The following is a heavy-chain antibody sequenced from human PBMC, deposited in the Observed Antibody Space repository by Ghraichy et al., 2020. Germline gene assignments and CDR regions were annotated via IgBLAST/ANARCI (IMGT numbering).Heavy chain of an antibody. Sequence: SETLSLTCAVYGGSFSGYYWSWIRQPPGKGLEWIGEINHSGSTNYNPSLKSRVTISVDTSKNQFSLKLSSVTAADTAVYYCARAGGLDAFDIWAKGQWSPSLQ. J-gene: IGHJ3*02. CDR2: INHSGST. V-gene: IGHV4-34*01. D-gene: IGHD3-16*01. CDR3: ARAGGLDAFDI. CDR1: GGSFSGYY.